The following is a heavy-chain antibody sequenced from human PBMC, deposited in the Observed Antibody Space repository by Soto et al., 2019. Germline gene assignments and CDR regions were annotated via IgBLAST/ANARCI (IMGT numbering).Heavy chain of an antibody. Sequence: QVQLVQSGAEVKKPGASVKVSCKASGYTFTRYDINWVRQATGQGLEWMGWMNPNSGNTGYAQKFQGRVTMTRNTSISTAYMELSSLRSEDTAVYYCARPLISHNWFDPWGQGTLVTVSS. CDR2: MNPNSGNT. V-gene: IGHV1-8*01. CDR3: ARPLISHNWFDP. J-gene: IGHJ5*02. CDR1: GYTFTRYD.